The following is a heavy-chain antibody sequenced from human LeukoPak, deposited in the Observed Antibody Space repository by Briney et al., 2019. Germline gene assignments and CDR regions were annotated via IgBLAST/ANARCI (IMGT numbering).Heavy chain of an antibody. J-gene: IGHJ6*04. V-gene: IGHV3-74*01. CDR3: AELGITMIGGV. CDR1: GFTFSNYW. Sequence: HPGGSLRLSCAASGFTFSNYWMHWVRQAPGKGLVWVSSMNTDGSRTNYADSVKGRFTISRDNAKNSLYLQMNSLRAEDTAVHYCAELGITMIGGVWGKGTTVTISS. CDR2: MNTDGSRT. D-gene: IGHD3-10*02.